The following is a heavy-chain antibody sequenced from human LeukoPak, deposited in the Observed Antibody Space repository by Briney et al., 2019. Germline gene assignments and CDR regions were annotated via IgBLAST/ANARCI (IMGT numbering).Heavy chain of an antibody. V-gene: IGHV5-51*01. D-gene: IGHD2-15*01. CDR1: GYSFTSYW. CDR2: IYPGDSDT. CDR3: ARTDIVVVVAATPDAFDI. J-gene: IGHJ3*02. Sequence: GGSLKISCKGSGYSFTSYWIGWVRQMPGKGLEWMGIIYPGDSDTRYSPSFQGQVTISADKSISTAYLQWSSLKASDTAMYYCARTDIVVVVAATPDAFDIWGQGTMVTVSS.